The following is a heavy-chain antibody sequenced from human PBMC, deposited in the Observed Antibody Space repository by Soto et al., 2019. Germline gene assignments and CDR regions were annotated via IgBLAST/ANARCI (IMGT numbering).Heavy chain of an antibody. V-gene: IGHV2-5*02. Sequence: QITLKESGPTLVKPTQTLTLTCNFSGFSLSTRGVGVGWIRQPPGKALEWLTLIYWDDAKEYSPSLRSRITITKGPPKNHVVLTMTDMAPVDTATYYCAKKGGGDRILDYWGQGTLVTVSS. D-gene: IGHD3-16*01. CDR2: IYWDDAK. CDR3: AKKGGGDRILDY. CDR1: GFSLSTRGVG. J-gene: IGHJ4*02.